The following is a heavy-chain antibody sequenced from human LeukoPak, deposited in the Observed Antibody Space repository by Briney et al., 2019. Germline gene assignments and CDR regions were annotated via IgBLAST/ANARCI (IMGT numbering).Heavy chain of an antibody. V-gene: IGHV3-30*02. J-gene: IGHJ3*02. Sequence: SGGSLRLSCATSGFTFRSYDMHWARQAPGKGPEWVAFIRSDGGNKYYADSVKGRFTISRDNSKNTLYLQMNSLRAEDTAVYYCAREVIAAAADAFDIWGQGTMVTVSS. D-gene: IGHD6-13*01. CDR3: AREVIAAAADAFDI. CDR1: GFTFRSYD. CDR2: IRSDGGNK.